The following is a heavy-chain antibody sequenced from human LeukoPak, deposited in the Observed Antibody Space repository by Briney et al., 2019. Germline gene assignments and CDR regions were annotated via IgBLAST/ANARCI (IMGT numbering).Heavy chain of an antibody. CDR2: INTNTGNP. V-gene: IGHV7-4-1*02. Sequence: ASVKVSCTASGYTFTSYAMNWVRQAPGQGLEWMGWINTNTGNPTYAQGFTGRFVFSLDTSVSTAYLQISSLKGEDTAVYYCAKDPFAVRLGAFDSWGQGTMVTVSS. CDR3: AKDPFAVRLGAFDS. CDR1: GYTFTSYA. D-gene: IGHD3-16*01. J-gene: IGHJ3*01.